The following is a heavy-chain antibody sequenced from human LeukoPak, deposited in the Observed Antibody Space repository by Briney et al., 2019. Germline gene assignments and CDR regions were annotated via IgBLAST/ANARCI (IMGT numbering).Heavy chain of an antibody. V-gene: IGHV4-4*07. CDR2: FHTSGST. Sequence: PSETLSLTCTVSGVSIRSYYWSWIRQPAGKGLEWIGRFHTSGSTNYNPSLKSRVTMSVDTSKNQFSLKLSSVTAADTAVHYCARDTRYYYDSSGYQTLDYWGQGTLVTVSS. D-gene: IGHD3-22*01. CDR3: ARDTRYYYDSSGYQTLDY. J-gene: IGHJ4*02. CDR1: GVSIRSYY.